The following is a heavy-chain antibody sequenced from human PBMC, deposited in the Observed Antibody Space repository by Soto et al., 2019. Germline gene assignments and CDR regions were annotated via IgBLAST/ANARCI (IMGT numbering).Heavy chain of an antibody. CDR1: GYSFTNYW. V-gene: IGHV5-51*01. CDR3: ARWPHAGEGSGHAYYIGLDV. Sequence: PVESLKISCNASGYSFTNYWIGWVRQMPGKGLEWMGIIYPGDSDTRYSPSFQGQVTISADKYINTAYLRLISVTAADTAVYYCARWPHAGEGSGHAYYIGLDVWGQGTMVTVSS. CDR2: IYPGDSDT. D-gene: IGHD1-26*01. J-gene: IGHJ6*02.